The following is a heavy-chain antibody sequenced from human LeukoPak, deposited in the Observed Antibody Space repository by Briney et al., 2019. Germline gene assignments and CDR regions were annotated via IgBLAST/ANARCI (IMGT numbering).Heavy chain of an antibody. CDR2: VDGDGTNT. J-gene: IGHJ4*02. Sequence: GGSLRLSCAASGFTFSSHAMTWVRQAPGKGLEWVSGVDGDGTNTYYADSVKGRFTVSRDNSKNTLYLQMNSLRADDTAVYYCAKEVTPYPQVITCSDYWGQGSLVTVSS. CDR1: GFTFSSHA. V-gene: IGHV3-23*01. D-gene: IGHD3-22*01. CDR3: AKEVTPYPQVITCSDY.